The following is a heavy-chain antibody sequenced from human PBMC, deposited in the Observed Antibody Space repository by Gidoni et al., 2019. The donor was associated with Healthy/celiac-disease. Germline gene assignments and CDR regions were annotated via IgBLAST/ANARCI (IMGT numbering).Heavy chain of an antibody. CDR3: ARDYYDSSGYLDAFDI. Sequence: QVQLVQSGAEVQKPGSSVKVPCTASGGTFSRYAISWVRQAPGQGLEWMGGIIPSFGTANYAQKFQGRVTITEDESTSTAYMELSSLRSEDTAVYYCARDYYDSSGYLDAFDIWGQGTMVTVSS. CDR2: IIPSFGTA. D-gene: IGHD3-22*01. J-gene: IGHJ3*02. V-gene: IGHV1-69*01. CDR1: GGTFSRYA.